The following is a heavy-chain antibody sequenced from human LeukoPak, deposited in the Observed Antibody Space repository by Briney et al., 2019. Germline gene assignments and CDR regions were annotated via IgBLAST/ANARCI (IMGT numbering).Heavy chain of an antibody. V-gene: IGHV3-30-3*01. D-gene: IGHD3-22*01. Sequence: GGSLRLSCAASGFTFSSYAMHWVRQAPGKGLEWVAVISYDGSNKYYADSVKGRFTISRDNSKSTLYLQMNSLRAEDTAVYYCASGSYEGLLYYYYGMDVWGQGTTVTVSS. J-gene: IGHJ6*02. CDR3: ASGSYEGLLYYYYGMDV. CDR2: ISYDGSNK. CDR1: GFTFSSYA.